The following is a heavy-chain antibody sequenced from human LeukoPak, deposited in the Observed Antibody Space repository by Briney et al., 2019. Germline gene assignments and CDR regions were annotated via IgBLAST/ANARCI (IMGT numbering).Heavy chain of an antibody. V-gene: IGHV3-66*01. D-gene: IGHD2-15*01. CDR1: GFTRRDKH. CDR3: AREVVVAARYDWFDP. Sequence: GSLSLSCAGSGFTRRDKHINWVRQAPGKGPELVSLIYASGNTNYADSVKGRFTIPRDNSKHTGYLQMNSPRAEDTGVYICAREVVVAARYDWFDPWGQGTLVTVSS. CDR2: IYASGNT. J-gene: IGHJ5*02.